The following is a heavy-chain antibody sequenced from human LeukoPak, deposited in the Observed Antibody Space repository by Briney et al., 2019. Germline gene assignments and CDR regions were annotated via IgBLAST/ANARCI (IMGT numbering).Heavy chain of an antibody. V-gene: IGHV3-21*01. D-gene: IGHD6-6*01. J-gene: IGHJ4*02. CDR1: RFTFSSYW. CDR2: ISSSSSYI. Sequence: GGSLRLSCAASRFTFSSYWMSWVRQAPGKGLEWVSSISSSSSYIYYADSVKGRFTISRDNAKNSLYLQMNSLRAEDTAVYYCASGFEYSSSDFDYWGQGTLVTVSS. CDR3: ASGFEYSSSDFDY.